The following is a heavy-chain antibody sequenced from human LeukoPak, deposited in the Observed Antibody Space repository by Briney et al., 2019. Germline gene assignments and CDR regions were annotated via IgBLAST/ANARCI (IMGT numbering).Heavy chain of an antibody. V-gene: IGHV3-30*18. CDR2: ISYDGSNK. CDR1: GFTFSSYW. J-gene: IGHJ4*02. D-gene: IGHD1-26*01. Sequence: GGSLRLSCAASGFTFSSYWMHWVRQAPGKGLEWVAVISYDGSNKYYADFVKGRFTISRDNSKNTLYLQMNSLRAEDTAVYYCAKVLGYSGSYFDYWGQGTLVTVSS. CDR3: AKVLGYSGSYFDY.